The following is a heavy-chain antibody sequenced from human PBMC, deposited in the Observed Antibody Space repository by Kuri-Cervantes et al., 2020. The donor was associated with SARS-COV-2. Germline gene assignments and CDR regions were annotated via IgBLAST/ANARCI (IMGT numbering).Heavy chain of an antibody. CDR2: ISSSSSTI. D-gene: IGHD3-3*01. Sequence: GGSLRLSCAASGFTFSSYSMNWVRQAPGKGLEWVSYISSSSSTIYYADSVKGRFTISRDDSKSIAYLQMNSLKTEDTAVYYCTRHDFWSAYYFDYWGQGTLVTVSS. CDR1: GFTFSSYS. CDR3: TRHDFWSAYYFDY. V-gene: IGHV3-48*01. J-gene: IGHJ4*02.